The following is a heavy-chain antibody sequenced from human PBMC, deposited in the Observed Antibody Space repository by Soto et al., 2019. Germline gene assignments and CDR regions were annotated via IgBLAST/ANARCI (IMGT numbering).Heavy chain of an antibody. CDR3: VRSSGWTGDY. CDR1: GFTFRDYW. Sequence: EVQLVESGGGLVQPGGSLRLSCVASGFTFRDYWMNWVRQGPGKGLEWVANIEQDGSEVNYVDSVKGRFTISRDNAKNSLHLEMNNLRAEDTAMYYCVRSSGWTGDYWGQGILVTVSS. V-gene: IGHV3-7*04. CDR2: IEQDGSEV. J-gene: IGHJ4*02. D-gene: IGHD3-10*01.